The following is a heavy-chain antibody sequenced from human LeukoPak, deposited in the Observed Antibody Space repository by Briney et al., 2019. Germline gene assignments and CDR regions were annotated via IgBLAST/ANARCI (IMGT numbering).Heavy chain of an antibody. J-gene: IGHJ5*02. D-gene: IGHD2-21*02. CDR3: ARVSKAYCGGDCYFNWFDP. V-gene: IGHV1-69*13. CDR1: GGTFSSYA. CDR2: IIPIFGTA. Sequence: ASVKVSCKASGGTFSSYAISWVRQAPGQGLEWMGGIIPIFGTANYAQKFQGRVTITADESTSTAYMELSSLRSEDTAVYYCARVSKAYCGGDCYFNWFDPWGQGTLVTVSS.